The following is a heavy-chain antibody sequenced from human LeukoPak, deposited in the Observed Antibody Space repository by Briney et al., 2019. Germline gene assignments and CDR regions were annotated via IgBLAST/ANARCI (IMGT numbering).Heavy chain of an antibody. CDR3: TTLNYDFWSGSHYFYYYMDV. D-gene: IGHD3-3*01. V-gene: IGHV3-15*01. CDR2: IKSKPDGGTT. CDR1: GFTFNNAW. J-gene: IGHJ6*03. Sequence: PGGSLRLSCAASGFTFNNAWMSWVRQAPGKGLEWVGRIKSKPDGGTTDYAAPVKGRFTVSRDDSKNMLYLQMNSLNTEDTAVYYCTTLNYDFWSGSHYFYYYMDVWGKGTTVTVSS.